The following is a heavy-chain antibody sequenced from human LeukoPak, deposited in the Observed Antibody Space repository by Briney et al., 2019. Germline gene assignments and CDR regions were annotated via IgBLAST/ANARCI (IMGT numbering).Heavy chain of an antibody. CDR2: IYSGGST. D-gene: IGHD4-17*01. V-gene: IGHV3-53*01. CDR1: GFTFSSYS. Sequence: GGSLRLSCAASGFTFSSYSMNWVLQAPGKGLEWVSVIYSGGSTYYADSVKGRFTISRDNSKNTLYLQMNSLRAEDTAVYYCARDASYGDYAFDYWGQGTLVTVSS. CDR3: ARDASYGDYAFDY. J-gene: IGHJ4*02.